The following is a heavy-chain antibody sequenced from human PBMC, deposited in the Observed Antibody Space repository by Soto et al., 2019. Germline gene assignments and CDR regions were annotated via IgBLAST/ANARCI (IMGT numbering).Heavy chain of an antibody. V-gene: IGHV3-21*01. CDR1: GFTFSTST. Sequence: PGGSLRLSCAASGFTFSTSTMNWVRQAPGQGLEWLSSISSTSTYTYYAASVRGRFTISRDKAKNSLYLQMNSLTAEDTAVYYWARVGSPGYCSGGFCPPPDYWGQGTLVTVSS. CDR2: ISSTSTYT. D-gene: IGHD2-15*01. CDR3: ARVGSPGYCSGGFCPPPDY. J-gene: IGHJ4*02.